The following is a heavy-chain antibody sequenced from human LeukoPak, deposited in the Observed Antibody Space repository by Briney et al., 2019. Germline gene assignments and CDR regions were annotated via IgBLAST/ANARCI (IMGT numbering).Heavy chain of an antibody. V-gene: IGHV4-59*01. CDR2: IYYSGST. CDR3: ARSPGPLDYDFWSGYHYYFDY. J-gene: IGHJ4*02. CDR1: GGSISSYY. D-gene: IGHD3-3*01. Sequence: PSETLSLTCTVSGGSISSYYWSWIRQPPGKGLEWIGYIYYSGSTNYNPSLKSRVTISVDTSKNQFSLKLSSVTAADTAVYYCARSPGPLDYDFWSGYHYYFDYWGQGTLVTVSS.